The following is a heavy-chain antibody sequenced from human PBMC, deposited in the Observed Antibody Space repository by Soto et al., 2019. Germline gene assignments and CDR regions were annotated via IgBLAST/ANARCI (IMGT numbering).Heavy chain of an antibody. J-gene: IGHJ4*01. CDR1: GFTFSSYA. Sequence: QVQLVESGGGVVQPGRSLRLSCAASGFTFSSYAMHWVRQTPGKGLEWVAVISYGGGDKYYADCVKGRFTISRDNSKDTLYLQMTSLRSEDTSVYYCAREYSLAVVAPVYWGHGILVTVSS. D-gene: IGHD3-22*01. CDR2: ISYGGGDK. V-gene: IGHV3-30-3*01. CDR3: AREYSLAVVAPVY.